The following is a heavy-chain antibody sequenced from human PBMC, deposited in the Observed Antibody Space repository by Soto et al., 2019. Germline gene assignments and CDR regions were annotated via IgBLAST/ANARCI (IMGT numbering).Heavy chain of an antibody. Sequence: ASVKVSCKASGYSFTDYHIHWVRQAPVQGLEWLGRINPMSGGTSTAQKFQGWVTMTTDTSISTASMELTRLTSDDTAIYYCARGDSTDCSNGVCSFFYNHDMDVWGQGTTVTVSS. D-gene: IGHD2-8*01. V-gene: IGHV1-2*04. CDR3: ARGDSTDCSNGVCSFFYNHDMDV. J-gene: IGHJ6*02. CDR2: INPMSGGT. CDR1: GYSFTDYH.